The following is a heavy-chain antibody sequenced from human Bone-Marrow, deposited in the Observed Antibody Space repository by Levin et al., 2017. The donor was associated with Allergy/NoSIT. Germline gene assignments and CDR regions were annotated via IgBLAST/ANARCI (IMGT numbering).Heavy chain of an antibody. V-gene: IGHV4-39*01. D-gene: IGHD3-22*01. J-gene: IGHJ4*02. CDR3: ARQGYDSSSYRPCFDY. Sequence: SETLSLTCTVSGGSISSSSYYWGWIRQPPGKGLEWIVNIYYSGSTYYNPSPKSRATISVDTSKNLFSLTLSSVTAADTAVYYWARQGYDSSSYRPCFDYWGQGTLVTVSS. CDR2: IYYSGST. CDR1: GGSISSSSYY.